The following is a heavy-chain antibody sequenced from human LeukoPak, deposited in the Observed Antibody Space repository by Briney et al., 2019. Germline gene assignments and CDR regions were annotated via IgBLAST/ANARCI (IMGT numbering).Heavy chain of an antibody. D-gene: IGHD5-18*01. CDR1: GFTFSSYS. J-gene: IGHJ4*02. CDR3: ARDSGGIQLWY. V-gene: IGHV3-66*01. CDR2: IYSGGST. Sequence: GGSLRLSCAASGFTFSSYSMNWVRQAPGKGLEWVSVIYSGGSTYYADSVKGRFTISRDNSKNTLYLQMNSLRAEDTAVYYCARDSGGIQLWYWGQGTLVTVSS.